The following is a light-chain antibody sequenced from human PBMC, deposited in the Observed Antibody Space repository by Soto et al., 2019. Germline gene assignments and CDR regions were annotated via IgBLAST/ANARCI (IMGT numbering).Light chain of an antibody. V-gene: IGKV1-17*03. Sequence: DIQMTQSPSTMSASVGDRVTMTCRASQGISHYLTWFQQKPGKVPKCLIYDASSLQSGVPSRFSGNGSGTEFTLTIISLQPEDSATYYCLQHNNYPWTFGHGTRVEIK. J-gene: IGKJ1*01. CDR1: QGISHY. CDR2: DAS. CDR3: LQHNNYPWT.